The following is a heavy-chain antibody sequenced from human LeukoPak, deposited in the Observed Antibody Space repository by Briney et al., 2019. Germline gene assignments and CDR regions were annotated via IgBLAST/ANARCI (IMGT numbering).Heavy chain of an antibody. J-gene: IGHJ4*02. Sequence: PGGSLRLSCAASGFTFSSYGMHWVRQAPGKGLEWVAVISYDGSNKYYADSVKGRFTISRDNSKNTLYLQMNSLRAEDTAVYYCAKDLSGSYRDYWGQGTLVTVSS. D-gene: IGHD1-26*01. CDR2: ISYDGSNK. CDR1: GFTFSSYG. CDR3: AKDLSGSYRDY. V-gene: IGHV3-30*18.